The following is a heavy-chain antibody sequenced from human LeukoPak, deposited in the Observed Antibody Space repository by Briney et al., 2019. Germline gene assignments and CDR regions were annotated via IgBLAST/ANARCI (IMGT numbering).Heavy chain of an antibody. Sequence: GGSLRLSCAASGFPFSSYSMNWVRQAPGKGLEWVSYISSYSSTIYYADSVKGRFTISRDNAKNSLYLQMNSLRAEDTAVYYCANSGLNRFEYWGQGALVTVSS. CDR2: ISSYSSTI. J-gene: IGHJ4*02. CDR3: ANSGLNRFEY. CDR1: GFPFSSYS. V-gene: IGHV3-48*01. D-gene: IGHD2-15*01.